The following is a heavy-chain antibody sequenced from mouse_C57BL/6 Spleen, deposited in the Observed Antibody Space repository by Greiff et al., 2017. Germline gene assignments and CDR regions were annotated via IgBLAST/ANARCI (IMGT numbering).Heavy chain of an antibody. CDR3: ANYYRYFDV. CDR2: IDPNSGGT. Sequence: MESCTASGNTFTSYWMHWVKQRPGRGLEWIGRIDPNSGGTKYNEKFKSKATLTVDKPSSTAYVQLSSLTSEDSAVYYCANYYRYFDVWGTGTTVTVSS. CDR1: GNTFTSYW. J-gene: IGHJ1*03. V-gene: IGHV1-72*01.